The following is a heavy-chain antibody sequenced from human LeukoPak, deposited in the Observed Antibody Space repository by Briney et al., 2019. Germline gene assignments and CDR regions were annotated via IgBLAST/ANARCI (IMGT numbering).Heavy chain of an antibody. D-gene: IGHD3-16*01. Sequence: GGSLRLSCAASGFTFSSYWMNWVRQAPGKGLEWVANIKPDGGEKYYVDSVKGRFTISRDNAKNSLYLQMNSLRAEDTALYYCAKDYAVGSIDYWGQGTLVTVSS. CDR3: AKDYAVGSIDY. CDR2: IKPDGGEK. J-gene: IGHJ4*02. CDR1: GFTFSSYW. V-gene: IGHV3-7*03.